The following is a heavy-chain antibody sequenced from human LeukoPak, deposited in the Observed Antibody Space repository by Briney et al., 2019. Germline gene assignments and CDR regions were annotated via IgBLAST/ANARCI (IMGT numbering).Heavy chain of an antibody. Sequence: SQTLSLTCAISGDSVSNNRAAWHWIRQSPSRGLEWLGRTYYRSKWNNDYAVSVQSRITINADTSKNQFSLQLNSVTPEDTAVYYCARDRESAAAGFDPWGQGTLVTVSS. CDR2: TYYRSKWNN. V-gene: IGHV6-1*01. D-gene: IGHD6-13*01. J-gene: IGHJ5*02. CDR1: GDSVSNNRAA. CDR3: ARDRESAAAGFDP.